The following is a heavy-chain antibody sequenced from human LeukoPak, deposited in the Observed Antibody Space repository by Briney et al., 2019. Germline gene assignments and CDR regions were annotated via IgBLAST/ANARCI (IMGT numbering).Heavy chain of an antibody. D-gene: IGHD5-18*01. CDR2: ISSSSSYI. CDR1: GFTFSSYE. Sequence: PGGSLRLSCAASGFTFSSYEMNWVRQAPGKGLEWVSYISSSSSYIYYADSVKGRFTISRDNAKNSLYLQMNSLRAEDTAVYYCARDRDTAHRQDWAFDIWGQGTMVTVSS. J-gene: IGHJ3*02. V-gene: IGHV3-21*05. CDR3: ARDRDTAHRQDWAFDI.